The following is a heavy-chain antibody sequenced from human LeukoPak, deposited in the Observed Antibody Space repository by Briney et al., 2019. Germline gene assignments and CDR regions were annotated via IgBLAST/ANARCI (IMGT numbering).Heavy chain of an antibody. V-gene: IGHV1-18*04. CDR2: ISAYNGNT. Sequence: GESLKISCKGSGYSFSTSWIGWVRQAPGQGLEWMGWISAYNGNTNYAQKLQGRVTMTTDTSTSTDYMGLRSLRSDDTAVYYCASTVSGSYGENWFDPWGQGTLVTVSS. J-gene: IGHJ5*02. D-gene: IGHD3-16*01. CDR1: GYSFSTSW. CDR3: ASTVSGSYGENWFDP.